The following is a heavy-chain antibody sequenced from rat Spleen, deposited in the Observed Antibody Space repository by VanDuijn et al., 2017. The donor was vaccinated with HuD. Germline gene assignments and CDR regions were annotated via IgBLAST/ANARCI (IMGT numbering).Heavy chain of an antibody. D-gene: IGHD4-4*01. CDR2: MSPSGGNT. V-gene: IGHV5-19*01. J-gene: IGHJ4*01. CDR1: GFTFSNSG. CDR3: ARHRGYPYVMDA. Sequence: EVHLVESGGGLVKPGRSLKVSCVASGFTFSNSGMHWIRQAPTKGLEWVASMSPSGGNTYYRDSVQGRFIISRDNAKNTQYLQMDSLRSEDTATYYCARHRGYPYVMDAWGQGASVTVSS.